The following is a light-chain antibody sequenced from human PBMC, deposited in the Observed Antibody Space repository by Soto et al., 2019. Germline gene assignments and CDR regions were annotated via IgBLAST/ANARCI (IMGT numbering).Light chain of an antibody. CDR2: GAS. CDR1: QSVSSF. J-gene: IGKJ4*01. Sequence: EIVLTQSPATLSLSPGERATLSCRASQSVSSFLAWYQQKPGQAPRLLIYGASKRATGIPARFSGSGSGTDFTLTISSLAPEDFAVYYCQQRSNSFGGGTKVEIK. V-gene: IGKV3-11*01. CDR3: QQRSNS.